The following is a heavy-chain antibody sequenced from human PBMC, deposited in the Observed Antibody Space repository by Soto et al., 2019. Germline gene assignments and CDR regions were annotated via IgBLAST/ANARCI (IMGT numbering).Heavy chain of an antibody. Sequence: QLQLQESGPGLVKPSETLSLTCAVSGGSVSGGGNYWGWIRQSPGKGLEWIGSVPDTGTTHYNPSLTSRFTISVDTSKNQFSLNVNSVTAADTAVYYCARGLSSPSAAGVWAQGSPVTVSS. J-gene: IGHJ4*02. CDR2: VPDTGTT. V-gene: IGHV4-39*01. D-gene: IGHD6-6*01. CDR3: ARGLSSPSAAGV. CDR1: GGSVSGGGNY.